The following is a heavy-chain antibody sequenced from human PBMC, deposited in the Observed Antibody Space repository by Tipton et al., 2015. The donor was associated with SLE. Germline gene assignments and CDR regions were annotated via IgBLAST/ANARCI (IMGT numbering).Heavy chain of an antibody. CDR2: IYTSGST. CDR1: GYSISSGYY. CDR3: ASEAARGITGTIVFDP. J-gene: IGHJ5*02. V-gene: IGHV4-38-2*02. D-gene: IGHD1-7*01. Sequence: GSLRLSCTVSGYSISSGYYWGWIRQPPGKGLEWIGYIYTSGSTNYNPSLKSRVTISVDTSKNQFSLKLSSVTAADTAVYYCASEAARGITGTIVFDPWGQGTLVTVSS.